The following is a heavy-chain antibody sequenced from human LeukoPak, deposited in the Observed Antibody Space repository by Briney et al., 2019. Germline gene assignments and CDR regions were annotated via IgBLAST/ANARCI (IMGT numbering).Heavy chain of an antibody. Sequence: SQTLSLTCAISGDSVSSNSAAWNWIRQSPSRGLEWLGRTYYRSKWYNDYAVSVKSRITINPDTSKSQFSLQLNSVTPEDTAVYYCARMDYDILTGYPYFDYWGQGTLVTVSS. CDR3: ARMDYDILTGYPYFDY. CDR1: GDSVSSNSAA. CDR2: TYYRSKWYN. V-gene: IGHV6-1*01. D-gene: IGHD3-9*01. J-gene: IGHJ4*02.